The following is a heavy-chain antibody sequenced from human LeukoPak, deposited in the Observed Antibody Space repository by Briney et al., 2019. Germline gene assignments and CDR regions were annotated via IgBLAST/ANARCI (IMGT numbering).Heavy chain of an antibody. J-gene: IGHJ4*02. CDR2: IYYSGST. Sequence: PSETLSLTCTVSGGSVSSGSYYWSWIRQPPGRGLEWIGYIYYSGSTNYNPSLKSRVTISVDTSKNQFSLNLRSVTAADTAVYYCARESQYYFDYWGQGTLVTVSS. CDR3: ARESQYYFDY. CDR1: GGSVSSGSYY. V-gene: IGHV4-61*01.